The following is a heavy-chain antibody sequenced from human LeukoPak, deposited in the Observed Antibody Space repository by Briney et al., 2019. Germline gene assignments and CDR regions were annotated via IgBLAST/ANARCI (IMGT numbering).Heavy chain of an antibody. CDR3: ARAPRYYDILTGYSMQDAFDI. V-gene: IGHV3-21*01. Sequence: GGSLRLSCAASGFTFSSYSMNWVRQAPGKGLEWVPPISSSSSYIYYADSVKGRFTISRDNAKNSLYLQMNSLRAEDTAVYYCARAPRYYDILTGYSMQDAFDIWGQGTMVTVSS. CDR1: GFTFSSYS. D-gene: IGHD3-9*01. CDR2: ISSSSSYI. J-gene: IGHJ3*02.